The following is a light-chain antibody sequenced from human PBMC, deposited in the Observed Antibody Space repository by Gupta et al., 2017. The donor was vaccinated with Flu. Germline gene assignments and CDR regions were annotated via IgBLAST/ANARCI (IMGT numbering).Light chain of an antibody. CDR1: QSLLHSNGYNY. CDR2: LGS. Sequence: ASISCRSSQSLLHSNGYNYLDWYLQKPGQSPQLLIYLGSNRASGVPDRFSGSGSGTDFTLKISRVEAEDVGVYYCMQALQTPYTFGTGTKV. J-gene: IGKJ3*01. V-gene: IGKV2-28*01. CDR3: MQALQTPYT.